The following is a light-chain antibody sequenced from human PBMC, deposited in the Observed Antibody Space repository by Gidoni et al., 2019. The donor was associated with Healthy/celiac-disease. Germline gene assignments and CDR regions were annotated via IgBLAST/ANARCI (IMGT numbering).Light chain of an antibody. CDR3: QQSYSTPMYT. V-gene: IGKV1-39*01. CDR1: QSISSY. Sequence: DIQMTQSPSSLSASVGDRVTITCRASQSISSYLNWYHQKPGKAPKLLIYAASSLQSGVPSRFSGSGSGTDFTLTIISLQPEDFATYYCQQSYSTPMYTFGQGTKLEIK. CDR2: AAS. J-gene: IGKJ2*01.